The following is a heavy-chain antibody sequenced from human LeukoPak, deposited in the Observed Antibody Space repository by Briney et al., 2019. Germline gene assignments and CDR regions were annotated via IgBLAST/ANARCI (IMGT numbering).Heavy chain of an antibody. CDR1: GFTFSSYW. CDR3: ASWADPDPYYYYYYMDV. D-gene: IGHD3-16*01. J-gene: IGHJ6*03. V-gene: IGHV3-74*01. CDR2: INSDGSST. Sequence: GGSLRLSCAASGFTFSSYWIHWVRQAPGKGLVWVSRINSDGSSTSYADSVKGRFTISRDNAKNTLYLQMNSLRAEDTAVYYCASWADPDPYYYYYYMDVWGKGTTVTVSS.